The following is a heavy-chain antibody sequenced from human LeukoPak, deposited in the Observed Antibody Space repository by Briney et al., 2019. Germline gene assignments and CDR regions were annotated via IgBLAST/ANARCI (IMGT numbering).Heavy chain of an antibody. V-gene: IGHV4-59*01. J-gene: IGHJ4*02. CDR2: ISDSGST. CDR3: VKDPRKRNRDARISYLDF. D-gene: IGHD2/OR15-2a*01. Sequence: SETLSLTCTVSGGSMNNYYWSWIRQAPGKGLEWIGYISDSGSTNYNPSLRSRVTISVDTSKNQFSLKLSSVTAEDTALYYCVKDPRKRNRDARISYLDFWGQGTLVTVSS. CDR1: GGSMNNYY.